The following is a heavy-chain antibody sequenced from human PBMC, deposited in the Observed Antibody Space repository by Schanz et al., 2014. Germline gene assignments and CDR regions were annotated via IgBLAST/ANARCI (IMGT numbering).Heavy chain of an antibody. Sequence: EVQLLESGGGLVQPGGSLRLSCASSGFSFTTYAMSWVRQAPGKGLEWVSSISSGGGSTYYADSVKGRFTISRDNSKNTLYLQMKSLRAEDTAVYYCARKVVATIGGYYDNWGQGTLGIVSS. CDR1: GFSFTTYA. V-gene: IGHV3-23*01. J-gene: IGHJ4*02. D-gene: IGHD5-12*01. CDR3: ARKVVATIGGYYDN. CDR2: ISSGGGST.